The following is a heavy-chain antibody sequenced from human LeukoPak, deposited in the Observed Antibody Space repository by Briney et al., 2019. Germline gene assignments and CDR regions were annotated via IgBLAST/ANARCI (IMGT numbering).Heavy chain of an antibody. J-gene: IGHJ4*02. CDR1: GFTFSSYS. D-gene: IGHD6-19*01. CDR3: ARGGSGWYGGFDY. V-gene: IGHV3-21*01. CDR2: ISSSSSYI. Sequence: NPGGSLRLSCAASGFTFSSYSMNWVRQAPGKGLEWVSSISSSSSYIYYADSVKGRFTISRDNAKNSLYLQMNSLRAEDTAVYYCARGGSGWYGGFDYWGQGTLITVSS.